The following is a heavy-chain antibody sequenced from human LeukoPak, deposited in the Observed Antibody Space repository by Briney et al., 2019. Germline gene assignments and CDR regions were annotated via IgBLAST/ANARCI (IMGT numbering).Heavy chain of an antibody. D-gene: IGHD6-13*01. CDR3: ARRMAAAGSYWFDP. J-gene: IGHJ5*02. CDR1: GGSISSYY. Sequence: SETLSLTCTVSGGSISSYYWSWIRQPPGKGLEWIGYIYYSGSTNYNPSLKGRVTISVDTSKNQFSLKLSSVTAADTAVYYCARRMAAAGSYWFDPWGQGTLVTVSS. V-gene: IGHV4-59*08. CDR2: IYYSGST.